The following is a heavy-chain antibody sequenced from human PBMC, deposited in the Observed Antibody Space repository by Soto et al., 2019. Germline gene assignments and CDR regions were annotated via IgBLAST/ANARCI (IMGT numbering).Heavy chain of an antibody. D-gene: IGHD4-17*01. CDR3: AKVPLSLRFYDY. CDR1: GFTFSSYG. Sequence: PGGSLRLSCAASGFTFSSYGMHWVRQAPGKGLEWVAVISYDGSNKYYADSVKGRFTISRDNSKNTLYLQMNSLRAEDTAVYYCAKVPLSLRFYDYWGQGTLVTVSS. V-gene: IGHV3-30*18. J-gene: IGHJ4*02. CDR2: ISYDGSNK.